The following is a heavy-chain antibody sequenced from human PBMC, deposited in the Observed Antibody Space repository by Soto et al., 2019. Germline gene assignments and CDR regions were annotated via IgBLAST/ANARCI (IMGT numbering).Heavy chain of an antibody. CDR3: SRGRIVGSSSPKYYYCYMDV. CDR2: INPNSGGT. CDR1: GYTFTGYY. Sequence: ASVKVSCKASGYTFTGYYMHWVRQAPGQGLEWMGWINPNSGGTNYAQKFQGWVTMTRDTSISTAYMELSRLRSDDTVVYYCSRGRIVGSSSPKYYYCYMDVWGKGTTVTVSS. D-gene: IGHD6-13*01. J-gene: IGHJ6*03. V-gene: IGHV1-2*04.